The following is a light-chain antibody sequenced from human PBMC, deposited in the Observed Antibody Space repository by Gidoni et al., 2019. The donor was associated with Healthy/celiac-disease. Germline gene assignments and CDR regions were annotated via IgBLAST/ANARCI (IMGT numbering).Light chain of an antibody. Sequence: DIQMPQSPSSLSASVGDRVTITCRASQRISSYLNWYQQKPGKAPKLLIYAASSLQSGVPSRFSGSGSGTDFTLTISSLQPEDFATYYCQQNYSTPRTFGPXTKVDIK. V-gene: IGKV1-39*01. CDR3: QQNYSTPRT. CDR2: AAS. J-gene: IGKJ3*01. CDR1: QRISSY.